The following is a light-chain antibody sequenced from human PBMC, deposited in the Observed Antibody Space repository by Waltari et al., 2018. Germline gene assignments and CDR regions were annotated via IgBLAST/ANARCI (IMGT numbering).Light chain of an antibody. V-gene: IGKV3-11*01. CDR3: QQRSNWPPWT. CDR2: DAS. CDR1: QSFSSY. J-gene: IGKJ1*01. Sequence: EIVLTQSPATLSLSPGERATLSCRASQSFSSYLAWYQQKPGQAPRLLIYDASNRATGIPARFSGSGSGTDFTLTISSLEPEDFAVYYCQQRSNWPPWTFGQGTKVEIK.